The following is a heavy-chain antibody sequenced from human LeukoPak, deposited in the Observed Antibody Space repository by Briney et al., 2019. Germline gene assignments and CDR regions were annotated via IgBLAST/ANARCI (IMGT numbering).Heavy chain of an antibody. Sequence: GGSLRLSCAASGFTFSSYGMNWIRQAPGEGLEWVSFISRSGDSTYYADSVKGRFTISRDSSKNTLYLQMNSLRAEDTAVYYCARRGAPGAANYFDYWGQGTLVTVSS. CDR1: GFTFSSYG. CDR3: ARRGAPGAANYFDY. J-gene: IGHJ4*02. CDR2: ISRSGDST. V-gene: IGHV3-23*01. D-gene: IGHD2-2*01.